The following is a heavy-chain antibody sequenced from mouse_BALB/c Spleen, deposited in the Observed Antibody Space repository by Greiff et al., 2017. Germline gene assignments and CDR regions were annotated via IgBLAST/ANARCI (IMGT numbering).Heavy chain of an antibody. J-gene: IGHJ4*01. CDR2: ISSGGSYT. D-gene: IGHD1-1*01. CDR3: ARPGRYDDMDD. V-gene: IGHV5-9-3*01. Sequence: EVHLVESGGGLVKPGGSLKLSCAASGFTFSSYAMSWVRQTPEKRLEWVATISSGGSYTYYPDSVKGRFTISRDNAKNTLYLQMSSLRSEDTAMYYCARPGRYDDMDDWGQGTSVTVSS. CDR1: GFTFSSYA.